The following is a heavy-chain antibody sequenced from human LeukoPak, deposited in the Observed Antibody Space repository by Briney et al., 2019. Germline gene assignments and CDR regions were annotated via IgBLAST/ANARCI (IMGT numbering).Heavy chain of an antibody. D-gene: IGHD5-18*01. J-gene: IGHJ6*02. CDR3: ASIPYRGYTSYYYYYGMDV. CDR2: IYYSGST. Sequence: PSQTLSLTCTVSGGSISSGGYYWSWIRQHPGKGLEWIGYIYYSGSTYCNPSLKSRVTISVDTSKNQFSLKLSSVTAADTAVYYCASIPYRGYTSYYYYYGMDVWGQGTTVTVSS. CDR1: GGSISSGGYY. V-gene: IGHV4-31*03.